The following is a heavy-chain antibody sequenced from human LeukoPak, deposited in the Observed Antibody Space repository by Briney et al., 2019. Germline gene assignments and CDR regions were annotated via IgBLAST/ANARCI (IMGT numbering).Heavy chain of an antibody. V-gene: IGHV1-8*01. CDR2: MNPNSGNT. J-gene: IGHJ4*02. CDR1: GYTFTSYD. CDR3: ARSLLAGYQFDY. D-gene: IGHD2-2*01. Sequence: VASVKVSCKASGYTFTSYDINWVRQATGQGLEWMGWMNPNSGNTGYAQKFQGRVTMTRNTSISTAYMELSSLRSEDTAVYYCARSLLAGYQFDYWGQGTLVTVSS.